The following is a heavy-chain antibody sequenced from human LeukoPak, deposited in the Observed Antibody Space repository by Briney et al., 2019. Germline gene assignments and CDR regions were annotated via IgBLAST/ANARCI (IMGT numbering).Heavy chain of an antibody. V-gene: IGHV3-23*01. CDR1: GFTFSSYS. CDR2: ISGSGGST. Sequence: PGGSLRLSCAASGFTFSSYSMNWVRQAPGKGLEWVSAISGSGGSTYYADSVKGRFTISRDNSKNTLYLQMNSLRAEDTAVYYCAKDYGRIAAAGTGYYFDYWGQGTLVTVSS. J-gene: IGHJ4*02. CDR3: AKDYGRIAAAGTGYYFDY. D-gene: IGHD6-13*01.